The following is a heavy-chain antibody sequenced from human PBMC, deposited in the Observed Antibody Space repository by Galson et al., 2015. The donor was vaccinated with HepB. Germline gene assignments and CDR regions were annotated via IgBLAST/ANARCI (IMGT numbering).Heavy chain of an antibody. CDR3: ATLAPDDY. Sequence: SLRLSCAASGFTFSSYSMNWVRQAPGKGLEWVSYISSSSFTMSYADSVKGRVTISRDNAKNSLYLQMNSLRDEDTAVYYCATLAPDDYWGQGTLVTVSS. D-gene: IGHD3-3*02. CDR1: GFTFSSYS. V-gene: IGHV3-48*02. J-gene: IGHJ4*02. CDR2: ISSSSFTM.